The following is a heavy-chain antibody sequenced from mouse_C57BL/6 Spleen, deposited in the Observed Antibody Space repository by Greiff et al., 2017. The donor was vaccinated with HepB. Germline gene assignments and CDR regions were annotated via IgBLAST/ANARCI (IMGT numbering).Heavy chain of an antibody. CDR1: GFTFSSYG. CDR2: ISSGGSYT. Sequence: EVKLMESGGDLVKPGGSLKLSCAASGFTFSSYGMSWVRQTPDKRLEWVATISSGGSYTYYPDSVKGRFTISRDNAKNTLYLQMSSLKSEDTAMYYCASRSTMVTTEAYWGQGTLVTVSA. V-gene: IGHV5-6*02. J-gene: IGHJ3*01. CDR3: ASRSTMVTTEAY. D-gene: IGHD2-2*01.